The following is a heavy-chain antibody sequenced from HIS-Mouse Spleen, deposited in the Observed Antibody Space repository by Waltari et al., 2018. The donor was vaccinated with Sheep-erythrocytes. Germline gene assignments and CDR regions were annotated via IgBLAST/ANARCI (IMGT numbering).Heavy chain of an antibody. Sequence: QLQLQESGPGLVKPSETLSLTCTVSGGSISSSSYYWGWIRQPPGKGLEWIGSIYYSGSTYYNPSLKSRVTISVDTSKNQFSLKLSSVPAADTAVYYCASLTPPSYHYIAAAGTDYWGQGTLVTVSS. V-gene: IGHV4-39*07. D-gene: IGHD6-13*01. CDR3: ASLTPPSYHYIAAAGTDY. CDR1: GGSISSSSYY. J-gene: IGHJ4*02. CDR2: IYYSGST.